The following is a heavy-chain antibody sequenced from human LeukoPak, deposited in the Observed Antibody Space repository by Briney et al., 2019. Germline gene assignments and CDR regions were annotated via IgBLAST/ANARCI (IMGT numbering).Heavy chain of an antibody. V-gene: IGHV1-2*06. CDR2: INPNTGVT. CDR3: ARDLWY. J-gene: IGHJ4*02. Sequence: ASVKVSRKASGYSFTDNYIHWVRQAPGQGLEWMGRINPNTGVTNYAENFQGRVTMTRDTSISTAYMELSRLRSDDTAMFYCARDLWYWGQGTLVTVSS. D-gene: IGHD2-15*01. CDR1: GYSFTDNY.